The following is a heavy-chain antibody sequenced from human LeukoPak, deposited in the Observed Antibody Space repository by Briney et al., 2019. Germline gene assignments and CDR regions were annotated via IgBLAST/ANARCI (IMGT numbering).Heavy chain of an antibody. CDR3: ARPQTSDSSTASLGY. V-gene: IGHV3-11*01. J-gene: IGHJ4*02. D-gene: IGHD6-6*01. CDR2: IGSSGSTI. CDR1: GFPFSNYY. Sequence: GGSLRLSCAASGFPFSNYYMSWIRQAPGKGLEWISYIGSSGSTIYYADSVKGRFTISRGNAKNSLYLQMDSLRAADTAIYYCARPQTSDSSTASLGYWGQGTRVTVSS.